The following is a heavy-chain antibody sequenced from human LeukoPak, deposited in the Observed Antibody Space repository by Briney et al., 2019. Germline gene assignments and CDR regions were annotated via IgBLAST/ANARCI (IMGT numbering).Heavy chain of an antibody. J-gene: IGHJ5*02. CDR2: INHSGST. CDR3: ARGGKQWLLGSVAWFDP. Sequence: SETLSLTCAVYGGSFSGYYWSWIRQPSGKGLEWIGEINHSGSTNYNPSLKSRVTISVDTSKNQFSLKLSSVTAADTAVYYCARGGKQWLLGSVAWFDPWGQGTLVTVSS. CDR1: GGSFSGYY. D-gene: IGHD6-19*01. V-gene: IGHV4-34*01.